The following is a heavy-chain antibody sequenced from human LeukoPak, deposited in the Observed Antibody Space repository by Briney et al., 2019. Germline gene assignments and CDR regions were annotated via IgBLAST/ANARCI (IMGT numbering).Heavy chain of an antibody. D-gene: IGHD3-3*01. Sequence: GGSLRLSCAASGFSFSNYAMHWVRQAPGKGLEWVALISYDGSNEYYADSVKGRFTISRDNSKNALYLQMNSLRAEDTAVYSCARGSQNDFWSGYWRSWGQGTLVTVSS. J-gene: IGHJ5*02. V-gene: IGHV3-30*04. CDR2: ISYDGSNE. CDR1: GFSFSNYA. CDR3: ARGSQNDFWSGYWRS.